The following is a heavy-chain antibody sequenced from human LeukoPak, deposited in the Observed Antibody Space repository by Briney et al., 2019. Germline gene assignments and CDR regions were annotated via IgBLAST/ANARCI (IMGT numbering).Heavy chain of an antibody. V-gene: IGHV4-34*01. CDR3: ARGPPVSGYDFWSGYFPPNFDY. CDR2: INHSGST. CDR1: GGSISSYY. D-gene: IGHD3-3*01. Sequence: KPSETLSLTCTVSGGSISSYYWSWIRQPPGKGLEWIGEINHSGSTNYNPSLKSRVTISVDTSKNQFSLKLSSVTAADTAVYYCARGPPVSGYDFWSGYFPPNFDYWGQGTLVTVSS. J-gene: IGHJ4*02.